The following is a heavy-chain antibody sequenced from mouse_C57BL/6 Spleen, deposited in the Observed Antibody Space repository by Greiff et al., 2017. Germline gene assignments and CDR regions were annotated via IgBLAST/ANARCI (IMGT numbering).Heavy chain of an antibody. D-gene: IGHD2-4*01. J-gene: IGHJ2*01. CDR2: IDHANGNT. CDR1: GFNIQNTY. V-gene: IGHV14-3*01. CDR3: AIDDYVYCDY. Sequence: VQLPQSVAELVRPGASVKLSCTASGFNIQNTYMHWVKQRPEQGLEWIGRIDHANGNTTYAPQFPGQAPITADTSSNTAYLQLSSPTSEDTAIYYSAIDDYVYCDYWGQGTTLTVSS.